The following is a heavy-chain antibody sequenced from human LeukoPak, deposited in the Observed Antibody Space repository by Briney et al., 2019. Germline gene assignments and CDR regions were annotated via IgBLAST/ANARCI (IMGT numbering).Heavy chain of an antibody. J-gene: IGHJ4*02. D-gene: IGHD1-1*01. CDR2: IKQDGSEK. CDR3: ARWGLYNWNSLDY. Sequence: PGGSLRLSCAASGFTFSSYWMNWVRQAPGKVLEWVANIKQDGSEKYYVDSVKGRFTISRDNAKNSLYLQMNSLRAEDTAVYYCARWGLYNWNSLDYWGQGTLVTVSS. V-gene: IGHV3-7*01. CDR1: GFTFSSYW.